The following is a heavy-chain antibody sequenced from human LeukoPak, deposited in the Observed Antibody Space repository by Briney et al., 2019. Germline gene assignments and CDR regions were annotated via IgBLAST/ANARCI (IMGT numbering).Heavy chain of an antibody. CDR3: ARGGAGSSYNWFDP. CDR2: IYYSGST. V-gene: IGHV4-59*08. J-gene: IGHJ5*02. D-gene: IGHD3-16*01. CDR1: GGSMSSYY. Sequence: KTSETLSLTCTVSGGSMSSYYWSWIRQPPGKGLEWIGYIYYSGSTNYNPSLKSRVTISGDTSKNQFSLKLSSVTAADTAVYYCARGGAGSSYNWFDPWGQGTLVTVSS.